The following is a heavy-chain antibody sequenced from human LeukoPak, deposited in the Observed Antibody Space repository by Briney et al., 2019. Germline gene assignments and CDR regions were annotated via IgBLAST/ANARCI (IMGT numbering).Heavy chain of an antibody. Sequence: SVKVSRKASGGTFSSYATSWVRQAPGQGLEWMGRIIPILGIANYAQKFQGRVTITADKSTSTAYMELSSLRSEDTAVYYCARDRTIYCSGGSCYLSNYYYGMDVWGQGTTVTVSS. CDR1: GGTFSSYA. CDR2: IIPILGIA. D-gene: IGHD2-15*01. CDR3: ARDRTIYCSGGSCYLSNYYYGMDV. J-gene: IGHJ6*02. V-gene: IGHV1-69*04.